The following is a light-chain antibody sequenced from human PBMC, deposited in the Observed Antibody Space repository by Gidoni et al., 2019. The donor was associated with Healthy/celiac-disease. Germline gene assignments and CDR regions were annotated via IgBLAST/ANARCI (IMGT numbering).Light chain of an antibody. CDR1: SSDVGSYNL. V-gene: IGLV2-23*01. CDR3: CSYAGSSTLV. Sequence: QSALTQPASVSGSPGQSITISCTGTSSDVGSYNLVSWYQQHPGKLPKLMIYEGSKRPSGVSNRFSGYKSGNTASLTISGLQAEDEADYYCCSYAGSSTLVFGGGTKLTVL. CDR2: EGS. J-gene: IGLJ2*01.